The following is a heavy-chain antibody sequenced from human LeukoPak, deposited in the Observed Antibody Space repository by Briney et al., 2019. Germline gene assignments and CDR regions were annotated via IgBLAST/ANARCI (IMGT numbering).Heavy chain of an antibody. D-gene: IGHD3-10*01. CDR2: ISWNSGSI. V-gene: IGHV3-9*01. CDR3: APLGELIDY. CDR1: GFTFDDYA. J-gene: IGHJ4*02. Sequence: PGGSLRLSCAASGFTFDDYAMHWVRQAPGKGLEWVPGISWNSGSIGYADSVKGRFTISRDNAKNSLYLQMNSLRAEDTALYYCAPLGELIDYWGQGTLVTVSS.